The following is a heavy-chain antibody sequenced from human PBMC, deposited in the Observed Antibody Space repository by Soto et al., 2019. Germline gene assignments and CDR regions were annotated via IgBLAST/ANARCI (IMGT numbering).Heavy chain of an antibody. CDR3: ARSSEDDMGVAGPRASWFDP. J-gene: IGHJ5*02. CDR1: GGTFRTYT. V-gene: IGHV1-69*02. Sequence: QVQLVQSGAEVKRPGSSVKVSCQTSGGTFRTYTINWVRQAPGQGLEWMGRIIPILDVANYAQKFQGRVTITGNKSTDTAQMDLRSLRSEDTTVYYCARSSEDDMGVAGPRASWFDPWGQGTLVTVSS. D-gene: IGHD3-16*01. CDR2: IIPILDVA.